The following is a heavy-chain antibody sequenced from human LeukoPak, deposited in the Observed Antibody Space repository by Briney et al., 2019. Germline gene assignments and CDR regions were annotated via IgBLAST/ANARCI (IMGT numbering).Heavy chain of an antibody. D-gene: IGHD6-13*01. CDR1: GYTFTSFG. CDR2: ISGYNGDT. Sequence: ASVKVSCKASGYTFTSFGISWVRQAPGQGLEYMGWISGYNGDTKHAQKFQDRVTMTTDTSTTSAYMELSSLRSDDTAVYYCVAAIAAVGPYYFDYWGQGTLVTVSS. V-gene: IGHV1-18*01. CDR3: VAAIAAVGPYYFDY. J-gene: IGHJ4*02.